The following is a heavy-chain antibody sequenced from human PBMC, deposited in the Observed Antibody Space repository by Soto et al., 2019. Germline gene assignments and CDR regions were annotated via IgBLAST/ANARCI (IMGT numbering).Heavy chain of an antibody. CDR2: INHSGSS. Sequence: PSETLSLTCAVYGGSFSGYYWSCIRQPPGKGLEWIGEINHSGSSNYNPSLKSRVTISVDTSKNQFSLKLSSVTAADTAVYYCARGLVESSSPRLDPWGQGTMVTVSS. D-gene: IGHD6-6*01. CDR3: ARGLVESSSPRLDP. J-gene: IGHJ5*02. CDR1: GGSFSGYY. V-gene: IGHV4-34*01.